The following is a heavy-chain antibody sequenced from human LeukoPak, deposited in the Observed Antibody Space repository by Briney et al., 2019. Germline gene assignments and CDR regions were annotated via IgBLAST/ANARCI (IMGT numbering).Heavy chain of an antibody. CDR1: GFTFSSYA. V-gene: IGHV3-23*01. CDR3: AKDMEGGVADYFDY. D-gene: IGHD2-21*01. CDR2: ISGSGDTT. Sequence: GGSLRLSCAASGFTFSSYAMSWVRQAPGKGLERVSHISGSGDTTYYADSVKGRFTISRDNSKNTLYLQMNSLRADDTAVYYCAKDMEGGVADYFDYWGQGTLGTVSA. J-gene: IGHJ4*02.